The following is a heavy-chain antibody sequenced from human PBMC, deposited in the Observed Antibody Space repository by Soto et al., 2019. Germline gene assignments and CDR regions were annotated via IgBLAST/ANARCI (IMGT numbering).Heavy chain of an antibody. J-gene: IGHJ6*02. Sequence: GESLKISCKGYGYRFPSYWINWVGQMPGKGLEWMGRIDPSDSYTKYTPSFQGHVTISVDKSISTAYLQWSSLKASDTAMYYCARSNYDFWSGQPPVYGMDVWGQGTTVTVSS. V-gene: IGHV5-10-1*01. D-gene: IGHD3-3*01. CDR1: GYRFPSYW. CDR3: ARSNYDFWSGQPPVYGMDV. CDR2: IDPSDSYT.